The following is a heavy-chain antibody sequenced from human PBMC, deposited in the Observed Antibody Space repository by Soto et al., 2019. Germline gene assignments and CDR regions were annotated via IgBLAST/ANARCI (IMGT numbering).Heavy chain of an antibody. CDR3: ARLTGDLIRLWLLGAFDI. Sequence: GESLKISCKGSGYSFTSYWICWVRQMPGKGLEWMGIIYPGDSDTRYSPSFQGQVTISADKSISTAYLQWSSLKASDTAMYYCARLTGDLIRLWLLGAFDIWGQGTMVTVSS. CDR2: IYPGDSDT. V-gene: IGHV5-51*01. J-gene: IGHJ3*02. CDR1: GYSFTSYW. D-gene: IGHD5-18*01.